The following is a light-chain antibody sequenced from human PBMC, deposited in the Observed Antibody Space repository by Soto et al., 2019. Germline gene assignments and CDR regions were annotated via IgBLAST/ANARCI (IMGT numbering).Light chain of an antibody. CDR2: AAS. J-gene: IGKJ2*01. Sequence: AIQMTQSPSSLSASLGDRVTITCRAGQGISSYLAWYQQKPGKAPKLLIYAASTLQSGVPSRFSGSGSGTDFTLTISCLQSEDFATYYCQQYYSYPHTFGQGT. V-gene: IGKV1-8*01. CDR3: QQYYSYPHT. CDR1: QGISSY.